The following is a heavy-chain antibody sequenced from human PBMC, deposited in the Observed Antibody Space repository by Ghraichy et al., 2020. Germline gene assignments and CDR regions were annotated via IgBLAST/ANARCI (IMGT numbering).Heavy chain of an antibody. CDR3: ATSQWSYYFDY. J-gene: IGHJ4*02. D-gene: IGHD2-8*01. V-gene: IGHV3-48*04. CDR1: GFTFNTYT. CDR2: ISSRSGTI. Sequence: GGSLRLSCAASGFTFNTYTMIWVRQPPGKGLEWLSYISSRSGTIYYADSVKGRFTISRDNAKNSLYLQMNSLRADDTAIYYCATSQWSYYFDYWGQGTLVTVSS.